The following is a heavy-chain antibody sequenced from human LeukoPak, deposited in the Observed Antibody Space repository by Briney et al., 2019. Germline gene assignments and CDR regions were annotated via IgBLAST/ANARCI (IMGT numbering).Heavy chain of an antibody. V-gene: IGHV3-30*18. CDR1: GFTFSSYG. Sequence: PGGSLRLSCAASGFTFSSYGMHWVRQAPGKGLEWVAVISYDGSNKYYADSVKGRFTISRDNSKNTLYLQMNSLRAEDTAVYYCAKDGSTARYYDFWSGYSTGFDYWGQGTLVTVSS. J-gene: IGHJ4*02. D-gene: IGHD3-3*01. CDR2: ISYDGSNK. CDR3: AKDGSTARYYDFWSGYSTGFDY.